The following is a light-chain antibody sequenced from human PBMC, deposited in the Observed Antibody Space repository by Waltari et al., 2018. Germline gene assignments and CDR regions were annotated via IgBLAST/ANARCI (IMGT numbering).Light chain of an antibody. CDR3: QHRSARPMYT. Sequence: EIVLPQSPATLSLSPGERATLSCRASQNIGTYLAWYQQKPGQAPRLLMYDASHRASGTPVRISGSASGTDFTLAISSLEPEDFAVYYCQHRSARPMYTFGQGTKLEIK. J-gene: IGKJ2*01. CDR1: QNIGTY. CDR2: DAS. V-gene: IGKV3-11*01.